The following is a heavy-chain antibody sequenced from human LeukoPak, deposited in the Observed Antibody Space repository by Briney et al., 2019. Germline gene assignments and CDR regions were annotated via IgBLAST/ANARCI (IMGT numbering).Heavy chain of an antibody. J-gene: IGHJ6*03. CDR2: IYYSGST. Sequence: SETLSLTCSVSGGSISSDYWSWIRQPPGKGLEWIGYIYYSGSTNYNPSLKSRVTISVDTSKNQFSLKLSSVTAADTAVYYCARVNRYCSSTSCYAPYYYYYMDVWGKGTTVTVSS. CDR3: ARVNRYCSSTSCYAPYYYYYMDV. D-gene: IGHD2-2*01. V-gene: IGHV4-59*01. CDR1: GGSISSDY.